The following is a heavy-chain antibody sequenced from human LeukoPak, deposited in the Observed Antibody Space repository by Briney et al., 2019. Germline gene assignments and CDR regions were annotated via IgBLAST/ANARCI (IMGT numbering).Heavy chain of an antibody. D-gene: IGHD3-3*01. CDR2: IYHSGSGST. CDR3: ARVNDFWSGPTLDV. CDR1: GGSISSGGHS. Sequence: SQTLSLTCTVSGGSISSGGHSWSWIRQPPGKGLEWIGYIYHSGSGSTYYNPSLKSRVTISIDKSKNQFSLKLNSVTAADTAVYYCARVNDFWSGPTLDVWGQGTTVTVSS. J-gene: IGHJ6*02. V-gene: IGHV4-30-2*01.